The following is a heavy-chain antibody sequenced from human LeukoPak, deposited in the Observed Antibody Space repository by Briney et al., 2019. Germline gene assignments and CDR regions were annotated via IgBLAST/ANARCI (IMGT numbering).Heavy chain of an antibody. D-gene: IGHD5-18*01. CDR2: IIPILGIA. CDR1: GGTFSSYA. V-gene: IGHV1-69*04. J-gene: IGHJ6*02. Sequence: GASVKVSCKASGGTFSSYAISWVRQAPGQGLEWMGRIIPILGIANYAQKFRGRVTITADKSTSTAYMELSSLRSEDTAVYYCARERGPSYGYYYYYGMDVWGQGTTVTVSS. CDR3: ARERGPSYGYYYYYGMDV.